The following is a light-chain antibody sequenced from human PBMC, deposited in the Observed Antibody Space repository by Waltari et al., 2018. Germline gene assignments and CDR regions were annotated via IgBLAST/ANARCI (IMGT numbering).Light chain of an antibody. V-gene: IGKV4-1*01. Sequence: DIVLPQSPDSLAVSLGERATINCKSSQSVLSSSNNKNYLGWDQQRPGQPPKLLITWASTRESGVPDRFSGSGSGTDFTLTISSLQAEDVAVYFCQQCYTFPYTFGQGTKLEIK. CDR2: WAS. CDR1: QSVLSSSNNKNY. J-gene: IGKJ2*01. CDR3: QQCYTFPYT.